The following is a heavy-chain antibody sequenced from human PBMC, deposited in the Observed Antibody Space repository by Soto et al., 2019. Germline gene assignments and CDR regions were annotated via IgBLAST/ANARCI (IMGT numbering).Heavy chain of an antibody. CDR2: ITRDGATT. D-gene: IGHD6-13*01. Sequence: EVQLVESGGVVVQFGGSLRLSCAASGFTFDDYAMHWDRQAPGKGLEWVSLITRDGATTYYADSVKGRFTISRDNSKNSLYLQMNSLRPDDTAFYYCAKVGGYSDSWFGYSDYWGKGTLVTVSS. V-gene: IGHV3-43D*04. CDR1: GFTFDDYA. J-gene: IGHJ4*02. CDR3: AKVGGYSDSWFGYSDY.